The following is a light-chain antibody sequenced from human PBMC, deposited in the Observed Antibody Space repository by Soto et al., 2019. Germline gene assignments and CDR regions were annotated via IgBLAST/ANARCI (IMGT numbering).Light chain of an antibody. CDR1: QSVSSY. CDR2: DAS. J-gene: IGKJ4*01. CDR3: QQRSNWPPPT. V-gene: IGKV3-11*01. Sequence: EIVLTQSPATLSLSPGERATLSCRASQSVSSYLAWYQQKPGQAPRLLIYDASNRATGIPVRFSGSGSGTDFTLTISSLEPEDFAVYYCQQRSNWPPPTFGGGTKVEIK.